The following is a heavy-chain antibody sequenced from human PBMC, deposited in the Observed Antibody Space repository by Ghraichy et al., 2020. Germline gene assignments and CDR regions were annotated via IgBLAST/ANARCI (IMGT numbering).Heavy chain of an antibody. V-gene: IGHV3-23*01. J-gene: IGHJ4*02. Sequence: GESLNISCAASGFTFSSYAMSWVRQAPGKGLEWVSAISGSGGSTYYADSVKGRFTISRDNSKNTLYLQMNSLRAEDTAVYYCAKASLGIYGGAPDYWGQGTLVTVSS. CDR1: GFTFSSYA. CDR3: AKASLGIYGGAPDY. D-gene: IGHD3-10*01. CDR2: ISGSGGST.